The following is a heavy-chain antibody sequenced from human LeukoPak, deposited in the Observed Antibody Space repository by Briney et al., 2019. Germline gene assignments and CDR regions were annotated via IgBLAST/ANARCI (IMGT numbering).Heavy chain of an antibody. CDR3: ARGAGTWLPQMDSYYYFDY. J-gene: IGHJ4*02. V-gene: IGHV1-69*05. CDR2: IIPIFGTA. CDR1: GGTFSSYA. Sequence: GSSVKVSCKASGGTFSSYAISWVRQAPGQGLEWMGGIIPIFGTANYAQKFQGRVTITTDESTSTAYMELSSLRSEDTAVYYCARGAGTWLPQMDSYYYFDYWGQGTLVTVSS. D-gene: IGHD3-22*01.